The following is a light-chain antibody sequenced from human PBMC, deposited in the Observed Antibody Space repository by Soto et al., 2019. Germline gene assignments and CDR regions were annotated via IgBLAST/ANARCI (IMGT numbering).Light chain of an antibody. CDR3: QQSYSTPRT. Sequence: DIQMTQSPSSLSASVGDRLTITCRASQTISSYLNWYQQKPGKAPKLLIYAASSLQSGVPSRFSGSGSGTDFTLTISSLQPEDFATYYCQQSYSTPRTFGQGTKLEIK. CDR2: AAS. CDR1: QTISSY. J-gene: IGKJ2*01. V-gene: IGKV1-39*01.